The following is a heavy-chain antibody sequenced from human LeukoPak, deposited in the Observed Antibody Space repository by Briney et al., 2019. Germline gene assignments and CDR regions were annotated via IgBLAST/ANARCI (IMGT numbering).Heavy chain of an antibody. CDR1: GYTFTGYY. CDR3: ARDLAPTIHYDYVWGSFSYFDY. J-gene: IGHJ4*02. D-gene: IGHD3-16*01. Sequence: ASVKVSCKASGYTFTGYYMHWVRQAPGQGLEWMGWINPNSGGTNYAQKFQGRVTMTRDTSISTAYMELSRLRSDDTAVYYCARDLAPTIHYDYVWGSFSYFDYWGQGTLVTVSS. V-gene: IGHV1-2*02. CDR2: INPNSGGT.